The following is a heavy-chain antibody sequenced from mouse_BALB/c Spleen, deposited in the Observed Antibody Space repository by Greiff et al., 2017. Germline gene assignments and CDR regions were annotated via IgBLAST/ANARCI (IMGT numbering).Heavy chain of an antibody. D-gene: IGHD2-4*01. CDR3: ARGTMITGGY. CDR1: GYTFTSYW. Sequence: QVQLQQSGAELARPGASVKLSCKASGYTFTSYWMQWVKQRPGQGLEWIGAIYPGDGDTRYTQKFKGKATLTADKSSSTAYMQLSSLASEDSAVYYCARGTMITGGYWGQGTLVTVSA. J-gene: IGHJ3*01. CDR2: IYPGDGDT. V-gene: IGHV1-87*01.